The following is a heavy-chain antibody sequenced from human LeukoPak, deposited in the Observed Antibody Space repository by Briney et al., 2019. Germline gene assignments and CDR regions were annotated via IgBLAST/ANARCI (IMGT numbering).Heavy chain of an antibody. Sequence: ASVKVSCKASGGTFSSYAISWVRQAPAQGLEWMGRIIPILGIANYAQKFQGRVTITADKSTSTAYMELSSLRSEDTAVYYCARDLDQDGYNNKWGQGTLVTVSS. CDR1: GGTFSSYA. CDR2: IIPILGIA. D-gene: IGHD5-24*01. CDR3: ARDLDQDGYNNK. V-gene: IGHV1-69*04. J-gene: IGHJ4*02.